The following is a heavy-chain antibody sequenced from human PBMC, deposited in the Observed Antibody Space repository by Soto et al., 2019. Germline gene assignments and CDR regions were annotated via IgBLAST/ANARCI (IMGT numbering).Heavy chain of an antibody. CDR3: ARASGSGSYYSPADS. Sequence: PGESLKISCKGSGYRFASYWIGWVRQMPGKGLEWMGIIYPGDSDTRYSPSFQGQVTISADKSISTAYLQWSSLKASDTAMYYCARASGSGSYYSPADSWGQGTLVTVSS. CDR2: IYPGDSDT. CDR1: GYRFASYW. V-gene: IGHV5-51*01. J-gene: IGHJ4*02. D-gene: IGHD3-10*01.